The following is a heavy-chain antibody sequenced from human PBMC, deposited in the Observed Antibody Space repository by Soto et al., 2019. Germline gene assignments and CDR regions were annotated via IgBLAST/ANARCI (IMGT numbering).Heavy chain of an antibody. CDR2: IYYSGST. CDR3: ARERVLLWFGELLSDAFDI. V-gene: IGHV4-31*03. J-gene: IGHJ3*02. Sequence: SSETLSLTCTVSGGSISSGGYYWSWIRQHPGKGLEWIGYIYYSGSTYYNPSLKSRVTISVDTSKNQFSLKLSSVTAADTAVYYCARERVLLWFGELLSDAFDIWGQGTMVTVSS. D-gene: IGHD3-10*01. CDR1: GGSISSGGYY.